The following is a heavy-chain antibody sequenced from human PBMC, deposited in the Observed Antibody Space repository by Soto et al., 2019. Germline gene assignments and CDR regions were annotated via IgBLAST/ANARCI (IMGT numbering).Heavy chain of an antibody. Sequence: GGSLRLSCAASGFTFSSYGMHWVRQAPGKGLEWVAVIWYDGSNKYYADSVKGRFTISRDNYKNTLYLQMNSLRAEDLAVYYCARDKGEVTTVTTKERGLSYYFDYWGQGTLVTVSS. J-gene: IGHJ4*02. CDR2: IWYDGSNK. CDR1: GFTFSSYG. V-gene: IGHV3-33*08. D-gene: IGHD4-17*01. CDR3: ARDKGEVTTVTTKERGLSYYFDY.